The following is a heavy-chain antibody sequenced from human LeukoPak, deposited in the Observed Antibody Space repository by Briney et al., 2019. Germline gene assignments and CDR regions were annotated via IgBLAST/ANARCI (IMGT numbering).Heavy chain of an antibody. CDR3: AREMVYDFWSGYYIGSYGMDV. Sequence: PGGSLRLSCAASGFTVSSNYMSWVRQAPGKGLEWVSVIYSGGSTYYADSVKGRFTIPRDNSKNTLYLQMNSLRAEDTAVYYCAREMVYDFWSGYYIGSYGMDVWGQGTTVTVSS. D-gene: IGHD3-3*01. CDR2: IYSGGST. J-gene: IGHJ6*02. CDR1: GFTVSSNY. V-gene: IGHV3-53*01.